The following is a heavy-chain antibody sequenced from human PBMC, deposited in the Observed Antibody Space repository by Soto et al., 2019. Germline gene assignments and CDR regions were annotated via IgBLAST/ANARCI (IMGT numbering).Heavy chain of an antibody. V-gene: IGHV4-31*03. CDR3: ARDRSSSGFYPIYFDY. CDR2: IYYSGST. CDR1: GGSISSPGYY. Sequence: PSETLSLTCTVSGGSISSPGYYWSWIRQHPGKGLEWIGYIYYSGSTYYNPSLKSRPTISMETSKNQFSLKLSSVTAADTAVYYCARDRSSSGFYPIYFDYWGQGTLVTVSS. J-gene: IGHJ4*02. D-gene: IGHD3-22*01.